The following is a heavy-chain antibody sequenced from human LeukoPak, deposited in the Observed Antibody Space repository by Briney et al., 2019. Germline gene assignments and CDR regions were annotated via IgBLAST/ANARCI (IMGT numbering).Heavy chain of an antibody. CDR3: ARYYCSGGSCYYMDV. V-gene: IGHV1-69*05. CDR2: IIPIFGTA. J-gene: IGHJ6*03. CDR1: GGTFSSYA. D-gene: IGHD2-15*01. Sequence: SVKVSCKASGGTFSSYAISWVRQAPGQGLEWMGGIIPIFGTANYAQKFKGRVTITTDESTSTAYMELSSLRSEDTAVYYCARYYCSGGSCYYMDVWGKGTTVTVSS.